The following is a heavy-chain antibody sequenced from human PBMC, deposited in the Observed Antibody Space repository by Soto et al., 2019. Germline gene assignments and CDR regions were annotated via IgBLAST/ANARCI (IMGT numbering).Heavy chain of an antibody. CDR2: IWYDGSNK. CDR1: GFTFSSYG. V-gene: IGHV3-33*01. D-gene: IGHD2-8*02. Sequence: GGSLRLSCAASGFTFSSYGMHWVRQAPGKGLEWVAVIWYDGSNKYYADSVKGRFTISRDDSKDTLYLQMNSLKTEDTAVYYCTSCRGYCTGLVAYDIWGQGTMVTVSS. J-gene: IGHJ3*02. CDR3: TSCRGYCTGLVAYDI.